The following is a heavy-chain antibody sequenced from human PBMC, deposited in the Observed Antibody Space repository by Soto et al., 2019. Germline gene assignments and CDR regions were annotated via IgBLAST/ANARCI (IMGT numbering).Heavy chain of an antibody. J-gene: IGHJ4*02. CDR3: ARDSHDFWSGSPKGDY. V-gene: IGHV3-21*01. Sequence: EVQLVESGGGLVKPGGSLRLSCAASGFTFSSYSMNWVRQAPGKGLEWVSSISSSSSYIYYADSVKGRFTISRDNAKNSLYLQMNSLRAEDTAVYYCARDSHDFWSGSPKGDYWGQGTLVTVSS. CDR1: GFTFSSYS. CDR2: ISSSSSYI. D-gene: IGHD3-3*01.